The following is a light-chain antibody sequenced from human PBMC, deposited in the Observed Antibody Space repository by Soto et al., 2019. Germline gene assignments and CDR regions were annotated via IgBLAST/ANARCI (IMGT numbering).Light chain of an antibody. CDR2: EFS. Sequence: QSALTQPASVSGSPGQSITISCTGTSSDVGSYNYVSWYQQHPGKAPKLMIYEFSNRPSGVSNRFSGSKSGNTASLPIAGLQAEDEANYYFISYTSISTRVFGGGTQRTVL. CDR1: SSDVGSYNY. CDR3: ISYTSISTRV. V-gene: IGLV2-14*01. J-gene: IGLJ7*01.